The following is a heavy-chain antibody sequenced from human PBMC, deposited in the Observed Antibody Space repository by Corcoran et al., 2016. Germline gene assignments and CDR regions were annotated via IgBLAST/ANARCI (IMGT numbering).Heavy chain of an antibody. CDR3: TTDFGDYGGYGFDI. D-gene: IGHD4-17*01. CDR2: IKSKTDGGTT. CDR1: SVSNAW. V-gene: IGHV3-15*07. Sequence: SVSNAWMNWVRQAPGKGLEWVGRIKSKTDGGTTDYAAPVNGRFTISRDDSKNTLYLQMNSLKTEDTAVYYCTTDFGDYGGYGFDIWGQGTMVTVSS. J-gene: IGHJ3*02.